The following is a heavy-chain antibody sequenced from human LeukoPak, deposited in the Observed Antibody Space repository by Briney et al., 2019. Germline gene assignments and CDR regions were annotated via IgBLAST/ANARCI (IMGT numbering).Heavy chain of an antibody. V-gene: IGHV4-4*02. J-gene: IGHJ5*02. CDR2: ISLRGRT. CDR1: AGSITTTNF. D-gene: IGHD1-26*01. CDR3: SRESGPYCPFGH. Sequence: SETLSLTCGVSAGSITTTNFWRWVRQPPGWGLEWIGEISLRGRTQYNPSLKSRVNISIDKSKNHLYLSLASVTAADTGVYYCSRESGPYCPFGHWGQGTLVAVTS.